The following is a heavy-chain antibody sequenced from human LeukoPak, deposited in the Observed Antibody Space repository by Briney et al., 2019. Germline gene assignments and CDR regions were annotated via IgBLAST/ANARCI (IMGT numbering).Heavy chain of an antibody. CDR2: ISSSSSYI. D-gene: IGHD5-18*01. CDR1: GFTFSSYS. CDR3: AREIDTAMVSDY. Sequence: PGGSLRLSCAASGFTFSSYSMNWVRQAPGKGLEWVSSISSSSSYIYCADSVKGRFTISRDNAKNSLYLQMNSLRAEDTAVYYCAREIDTAMVSDYWGQGTLVTVSS. V-gene: IGHV3-21*01. J-gene: IGHJ4*02.